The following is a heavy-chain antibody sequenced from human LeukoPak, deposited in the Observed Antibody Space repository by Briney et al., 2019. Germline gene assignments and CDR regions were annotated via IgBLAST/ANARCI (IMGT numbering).Heavy chain of an antibody. J-gene: IGHJ4*02. CDR2: IKSRTDGGTT. D-gene: IGHD2-8*01. V-gene: IGHV3-15*01. CDR1: GFTFSNYW. CDR3: TTNTAPRM. Sequence: PGGSLRLSCTASGFTFSNYWLGWVRQAPGKGLEWVGRIKSRTDGGTTDHAAPVKGRFTISRDDSENTVYLQMNSLKTEDTAVYYCTTNTAPRMWGQGTLVTVSS.